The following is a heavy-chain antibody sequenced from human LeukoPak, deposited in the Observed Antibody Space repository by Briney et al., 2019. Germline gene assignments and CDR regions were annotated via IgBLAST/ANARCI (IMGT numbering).Heavy chain of an antibody. CDR1: GFTFSRYW. D-gene: IGHD3-22*01. CDR2: INQDESAK. V-gene: IGHV3-7*03. Sequence: GGSLRLSCAASGFTFSRYWMSWVRQAPGKGLEWVASINQDESAKFYVDSVKGRFTISRDNAKNSLFLQMNSLRVEDTAVYYCAKSWNYYDSSGDDALDIWGQGTMVTVSS. CDR3: AKSWNYYDSSGDDALDI. J-gene: IGHJ3*02.